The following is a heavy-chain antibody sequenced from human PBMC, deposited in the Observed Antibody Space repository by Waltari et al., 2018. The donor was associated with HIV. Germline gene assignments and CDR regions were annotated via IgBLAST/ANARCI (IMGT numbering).Heavy chain of an antibody. V-gene: IGHV3-9*01. CDR2: ISWNSGSI. Sequence: EVQLVESGGGLLQPGRSLRLSCAASGFTLHDYAIDWVRQAPGKGLEWVSGISWNSGSIGYADSVKGRFTISRDNAKNSLYLQMNSLRAEDTALYYCAKGTAEYYGSGRLGVWGQGTTVTVSS. CDR1: GFTLHDYA. CDR3: AKGTAEYYGSGRLGV. D-gene: IGHD3-10*01. J-gene: IGHJ6*02.